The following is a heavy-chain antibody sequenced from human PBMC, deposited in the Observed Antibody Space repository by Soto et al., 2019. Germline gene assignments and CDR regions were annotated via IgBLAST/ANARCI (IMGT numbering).Heavy chain of an antibody. J-gene: IGHJ6*02. D-gene: IGHD3-3*01. V-gene: IGHV5-51*01. Sequence: PXESLKISCKGYGYSFTSYWIGWVRQMPGKGLEWMGIIYPGDSDTRYSPSFQGQVTISADKSISTAYLQWSSLKASDTAMYYCARGSFWSGYYTDHYYYYYGMDVWGQGTTVTGSS. CDR3: ARGSFWSGYYTDHYYYYYGMDV. CDR1: GYSFTSYW. CDR2: IYPGDSDT.